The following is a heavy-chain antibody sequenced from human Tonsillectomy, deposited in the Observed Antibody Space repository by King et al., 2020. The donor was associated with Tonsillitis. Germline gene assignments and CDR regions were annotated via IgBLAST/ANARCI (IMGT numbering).Heavy chain of an antibody. Sequence: VQLVESGGGVVQPGRSLRLSCAASGFTFSSYAMHWVRQAPGKGLEWVAVISYDGSNKYYADPVKGRFTISRDNSKNTLYLQMNSLRAEDTAVYYCARDWAGLGVIEYYFDYWGQGTLVTVSS. CDR1: GFTFSSYA. CDR3: ARDWAGLGVIEYYFDY. D-gene: IGHD2/OR15-2a*01. J-gene: IGHJ4*02. V-gene: IGHV3-30-3*01. CDR2: ISYDGSNK.